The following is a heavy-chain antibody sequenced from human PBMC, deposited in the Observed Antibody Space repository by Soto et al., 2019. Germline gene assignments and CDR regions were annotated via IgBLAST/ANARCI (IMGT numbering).Heavy chain of an antibody. Sequence: QVQLVESGGGVVQPGRSLRLSWSASGFAFSTYGIHWVRQAPGKGLEWVAVIRYDGSNKYYADSVKGRFTISRDNSKNTLYLQMDSLRAEDTAVYYCARAVGPYDYWGQGSLVTVSS. J-gene: IGHJ4*02. D-gene: IGHD1-26*01. CDR1: GFAFSTYG. CDR2: IRYDGSNK. CDR3: ARAVGPYDY. V-gene: IGHV3-33*01.